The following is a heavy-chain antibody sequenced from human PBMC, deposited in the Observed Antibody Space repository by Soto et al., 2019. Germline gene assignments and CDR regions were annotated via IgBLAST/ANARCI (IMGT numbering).Heavy chain of an antibody. J-gene: IGHJ4*02. CDR2: ISDDGSTA. V-gene: IGHV3-74*01. D-gene: IGHD1-1*01. CDR1: GFTFSAYW. Sequence: GGSLRLSCAVSGFTFSAYWMHWVRQVPGKGLTRVSRISDDGSTATYADSVKGRFIISRDNAKNSLYLEMNTLRADDSGLYYCARGPRVSSTGTGAHWGRGTLVTVSS. CDR3: ARGPRVSSTGTGAH.